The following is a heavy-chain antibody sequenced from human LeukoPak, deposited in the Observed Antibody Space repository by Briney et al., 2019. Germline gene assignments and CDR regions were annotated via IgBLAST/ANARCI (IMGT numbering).Heavy chain of an antibody. J-gene: IGHJ4*02. CDR2: VYDTGDT. CDR1: GTSITRTY. Sequence: SETLSLTCTVSGTSITRTYWSWIRQPPGRGLESVGYVYDTGDTNYNPSLKSRVTISVDTSKNQFSLKLSSVTAADTAVYYCARLPYSSGFVFDYWGQGTLVTVSS. CDR3: ARLPYSSGFVFDY. D-gene: IGHD6-19*01. V-gene: IGHV4-59*08.